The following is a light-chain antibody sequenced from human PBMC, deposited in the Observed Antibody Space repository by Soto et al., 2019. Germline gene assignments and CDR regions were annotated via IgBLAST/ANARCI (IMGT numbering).Light chain of an antibody. Sequence: DIQMTQSPSTLSAFVGDRVTITCRASQSISSWLAWYQQKPGKAPKLLIYDASSLQGGVPSSFSGSGSGTEFTLTISSLQPDDSATYFCQRYNRYSRTFGQGTKVDSK. CDR2: DAS. CDR3: QRYNRYSRT. V-gene: IGKV1-5*01. CDR1: QSISSW. J-gene: IGKJ1*01.